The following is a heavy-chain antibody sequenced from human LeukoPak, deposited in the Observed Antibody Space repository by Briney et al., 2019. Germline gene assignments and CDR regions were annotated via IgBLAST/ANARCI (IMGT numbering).Heavy chain of an antibody. CDR3: ARRIEWGLRERWFDP. CDR2: IYYSGST. V-gene: IGHV4-59*01. Sequence: SETLSLTCTVSGGSISSYYWSWIRQPPGKGLEWIGYIYYSGSTNYNPSLKSRVTISVDTSKNQFSLKLSSVTAADTAVYYCARRIEWGLRERWFDPWGQGTLVTVSS. J-gene: IGHJ5*02. D-gene: IGHD1-26*01. CDR1: GGSISSYY.